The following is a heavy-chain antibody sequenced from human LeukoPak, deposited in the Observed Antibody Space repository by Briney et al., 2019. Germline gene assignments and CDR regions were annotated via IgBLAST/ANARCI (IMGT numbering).Heavy chain of an antibody. CDR2: IWYDGNNK. CDR1: GFTFRSHG. CDR3: ARVYPDGDFWSGYYLLDN. V-gene: IGHV3-33*01. J-gene: IGHJ4*02. Sequence: GGSLRLSCAASGFTFRSHGMHWVRQAPGKGLEWVAVIWYDGNNKYYADSVKGRFTISRDNSKNTLYLQMNSLRAEDTAVYYCARVYPDGDFWSGYYLLDNWGQGTLVTVSS. D-gene: IGHD3-3*01.